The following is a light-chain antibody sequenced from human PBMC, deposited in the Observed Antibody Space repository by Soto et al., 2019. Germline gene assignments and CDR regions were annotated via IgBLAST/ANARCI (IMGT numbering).Light chain of an antibody. CDR3: QHYNSYSEA. CDR2: KAS. Sequence: DIQMTQSPSTLSGSVGARVTITGRASQTISSWLAWYQQKPGKAPKLLIYKASTLKSGVPSTFSGSGSGTEFTLTISSLQPDDFATYYCQHYNSYSEALGQGTKVDIK. J-gene: IGKJ1*01. CDR1: QTISSW. V-gene: IGKV1-5*03.